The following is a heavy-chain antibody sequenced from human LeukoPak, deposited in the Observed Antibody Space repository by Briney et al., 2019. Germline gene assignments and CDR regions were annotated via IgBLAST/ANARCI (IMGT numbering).Heavy chain of an antibody. D-gene: IGHD3-3*01. CDR1: GFTFSSYA. J-gene: IGHJ4*02. Sequence: GGSLRLSCAASGFTFSSYAMSWARQAPGKGLEWVSAISGSGGSTYYADSVKGRFTISRDNSKNTLYLQMNSLRAEDTAVYYCAKEEGEDFWSGYYRLGYWGQGTLVTVSS. CDR3: AKEEGEDFWSGYYRLGY. CDR2: ISGSGGST. V-gene: IGHV3-23*01.